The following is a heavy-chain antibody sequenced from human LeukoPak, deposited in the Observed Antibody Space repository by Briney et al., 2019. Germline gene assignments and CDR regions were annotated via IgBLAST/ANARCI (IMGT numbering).Heavy chain of an antibody. Sequence: SQTLSLTCTVSGGSISSGIYYWSWIRQPAWKGLEWIGRIYTSGSTNYNPPLKSPATISVDTSKNQFSLKLSSVTAADTAVYYCARDLETYYYDSSGYTSTWGQGTMVTVSS. J-gene: IGHJ3*01. D-gene: IGHD3-22*01. CDR3: ARDLETYYYDSSGYTST. CDR2: IYTSGST. CDR1: GGSISSGIYY. V-gene: IGHV4-61*02.